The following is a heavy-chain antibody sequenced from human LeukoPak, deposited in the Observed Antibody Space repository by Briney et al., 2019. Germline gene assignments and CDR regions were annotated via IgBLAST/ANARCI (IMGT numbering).Heavy chain of an antibody. D-gene: IGHD3-22*01. CDR1: GFTFSSYE. CDR3: ANGPTSSGYFYYFDY. CDR2: ISSSGSTI. Sequence: GGSLRLSCAASGFTFSSYEMNWVRQAPGKGLEWVSYISSSGSTIYYADSVKGRFTISRDNSKNTLYLQMNSLRAEDTAVYCCANGPTSSGYFYYFDYWGQGTLVTVSS. V-gene: IGHV3-48*03. J-gene: IGHJ4*02.